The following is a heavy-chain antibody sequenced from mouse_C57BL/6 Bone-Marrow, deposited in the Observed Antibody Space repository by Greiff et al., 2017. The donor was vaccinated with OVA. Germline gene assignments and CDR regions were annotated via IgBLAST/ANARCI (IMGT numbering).Heavy chain of an antibody. CDR1: GYSFTGYF. V-gene: IGHV1-20*01. J-gene: IGHJ2*01. Sequence: EVQLQQSGPELVKPGDSVKISCKASGYSFTGYFMNWVMQSHGKSLEWIGRINPYNGDTFYNQKFKGKATLTVDKSSSTAHMELRSLTSEDSAVYYCALIYDGYYPYYFDYWGQGTTLTVSS. CDR2: INPYNGDT. CDR3: ALIYDGYYPYYFDY. D-gene: IGHD2-3*01.